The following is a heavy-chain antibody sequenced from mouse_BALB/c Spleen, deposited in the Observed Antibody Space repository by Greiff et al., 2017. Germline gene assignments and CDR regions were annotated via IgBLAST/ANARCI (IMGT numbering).Heavy chain of an antibody. Sequence: QVQLKQSGAELVRPGASVTLSCKASGYTFTDYEMHWVKQTPVHGLEWIGAIDPETGGTAYNQKFKGKATLTADKSSSTAYMELRSLTSEDSAVYYCTRKYGNYGAMDYWGQGTSGTVSS. CDR2: IDPETGGT. CDR1: GYTFTDYE. V-gene: IGHV1-15*01. J-gene: IGHJ4*01. D-gene: IGHD2-10*02. CDR3: TRKYGNYGAMDY.